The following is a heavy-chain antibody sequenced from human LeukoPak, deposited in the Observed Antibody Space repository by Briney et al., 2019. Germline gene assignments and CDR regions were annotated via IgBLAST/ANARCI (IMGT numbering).Heavy chain of an antibody. CDR1: GFTLSSYA. V-gene: IGHV3-23*01. CDR3: AKSVAAYGVYYYYYYGMDV. J-gene: IGHJ6*02. D-gene: IGHD4-17*01. CDR2: ISGSGGST. Sequence: GGSLRLSCAASGFTLSSYAMGWVRQAPGKGLEWVSFISGSGGSTYYTDSVKGRFTISRDNSKNTLYLQMNSLRAEDTAVYYCAKSVAAYGVYYYYYYGMDVWGQGTTVTVSS.